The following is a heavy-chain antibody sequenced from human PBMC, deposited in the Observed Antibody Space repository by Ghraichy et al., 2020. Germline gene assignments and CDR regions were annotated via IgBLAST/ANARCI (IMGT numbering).Heavy chain of an antibody. CDR2: ISISGSTV. Sequence: GGSLRLSCAASGFTFSSYTMNWVRQAPGKRLEWVSYISISGSTVYYADSVVGRFTISRDDAKNSLYLQMNSLRDEDTAVYYCASSGGTIFGVVGHGMDVWGQGTTVTVS. V-gene: IGHV3-48*02. J-gene: IGHJ6*02. CDR3: ASSGGTIFGVVGHGMDV. CDR1: GFTFSSYT. D-gene: IGHD3-3*01.